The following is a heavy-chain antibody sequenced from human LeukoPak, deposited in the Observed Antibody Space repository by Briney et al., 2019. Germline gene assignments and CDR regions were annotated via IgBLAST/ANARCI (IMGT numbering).Heavy chain of an antibody. D-gene: IGHD6-13*01. Sequence: GGSLRLSCAASGFTFSSYAMSWVRQAPGKGLEWVANIRPDGIERYYVDSVKGRFTISRDNAKNSLYLQVNSLRAEDTAVYYCARDFAWSSSWYGIDYWGQGALVTVSS. CDR2: IRPDGIER. V-gene: IGHV3-7*01. CDR1: GFTFSSYA. CDR3: ARDFAWSSSWYGIDY. J-gene: IGHJ4*02.